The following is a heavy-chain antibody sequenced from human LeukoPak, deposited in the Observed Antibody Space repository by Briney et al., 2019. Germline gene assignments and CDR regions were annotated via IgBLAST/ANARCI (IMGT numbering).Heavy chain of an antibody. Sequence: SETLSLTCTVSGGSITSSSYYWGWIRQPAGKGLEWIGSIYYSGSTNYNPSLKSRVTISVDTSKNQFSLKLSSVTAADTAVYYCARVQKDYYDSSGYYGGGYYFDYWGQGTLVTVSS. CDR1: GGSITSSSYY. D-gene: IGHD3-22*01. CDR2: IYYSGST. CDR3: ARVQKDYYDSSGYYGGGYYFDY. V-gene: IGHV4-39*07. J-gene: IGHJ4*02.